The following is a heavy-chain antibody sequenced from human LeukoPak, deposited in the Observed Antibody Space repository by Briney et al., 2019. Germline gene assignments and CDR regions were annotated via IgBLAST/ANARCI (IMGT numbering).Heavy chain of an antibody. CDR2: ISYDGSNK. CDR1: GFTFSSYA. J-gene: IGHJ4*02. CDR3: AKEWNSGYYPTREYYFDY. V-gene: IGHV3-30-3*01. D-gene: IGHD3-22*01. Sequence: PGGSLRLSCAASGFTFSSYAMHWVRQAPGKGLEWVAVISYDGSNKYYADSVKGRFTISRDNSKDTLFLLLNSLRPEDTAVYYCAKEWNSGYYPTREYYFDYWGQGTLVTVSS.